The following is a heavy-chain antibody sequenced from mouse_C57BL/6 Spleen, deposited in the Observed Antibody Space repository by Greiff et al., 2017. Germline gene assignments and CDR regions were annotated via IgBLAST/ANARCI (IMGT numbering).Heavy chain of an antibody. V-gene: IGHV6-3*01. CDR2: IRLKSDNYAT. CDR1: GFTFSNYW. CDR3: TGRILRLYYYAMDY. J-gene: IGHJ4*01. Sequence: EVKLMESGGGLVQPGGSMKLSCVASGFTFSNYWMNWVRQSPEKGLEWVAQIRLKSDNYATHYAESVKGRFTISRDDSTSSVYLQMNNLRAEDTGIYYCTGRILRLYYYAMDYWGQGTSVTVSS. D-gene: IGHD1-2*01.